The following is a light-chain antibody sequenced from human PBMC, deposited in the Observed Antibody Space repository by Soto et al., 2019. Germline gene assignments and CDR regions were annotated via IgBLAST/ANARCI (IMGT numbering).Light chain of an antibody. CDR1: QDISSY. J-gene: IGKJ1*01. Sequence: ASQLTQSPSSLSASVGDRVTITCRASQDISSYLAWYQQEPGKAPKLLIYAASTLQSGVPSRFSGSGSGTDFTLTISTLQPEDFATYYCLQDYNYPWTFGQGTKVDI. V-gene: IGKV1-6*01. CDR3: LQDYNYPWT. CDR2: AAS.